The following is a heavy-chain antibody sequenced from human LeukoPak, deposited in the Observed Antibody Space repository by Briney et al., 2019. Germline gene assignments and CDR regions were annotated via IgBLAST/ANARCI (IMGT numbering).Heavy chain of an antibody. V-gene: IGHV4-4*07. CDR3: ARDKGSGWYSDAFDI. J-gene: IGHJ3*02. D-gene: IGHD6-19*01. CDR1: GGSISSYH. Sequence: PSETLSLTCTVSGGSISSYHWSWIRQPAGKGLEWIGRIYTSGSTNYNPSLKSRVTMSVDTSKNQFSLKLSSVTAADTAVYYCARDKGSGWYSDAFDICGQGTMVTVSS. CDR2: IYTSGST.